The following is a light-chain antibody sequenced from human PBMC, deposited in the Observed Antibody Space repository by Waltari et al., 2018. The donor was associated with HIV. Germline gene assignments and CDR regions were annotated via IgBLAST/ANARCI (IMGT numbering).Light chain of an antibody. V-gene: IGLV1-44*01. CDR3: AAWDDSVNGLV. CDR1: SSNIGSNT. Sequence: QSVLTQPPSASGPAGQRVTISCSGTSSNIGSNTVNWYQQLPGTAPKLLIYHNSQRPSGVPDRFAGSKSDTSASLAISGLQSEDEADYYCAAWDDSVNGLVFGGGTKLTV. J-gene: IGLJ3*02. CDR2: HNS.